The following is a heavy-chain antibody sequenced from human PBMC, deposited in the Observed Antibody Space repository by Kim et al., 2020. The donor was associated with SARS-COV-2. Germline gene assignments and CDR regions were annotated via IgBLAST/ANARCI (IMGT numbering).Heavy chain of an antibody. CDR3: AREPNSGWYYFDY. D-gene: IGHD6-19*01. Sequence: YAVSVKGRITVNSDTSMNQFSLHLNSVTPEDTAVYYCAREPNSGWYYFDYWGQGTLVTVSS. J-gene: IGHJ4*02. V-gene: IGHV6-1*01.